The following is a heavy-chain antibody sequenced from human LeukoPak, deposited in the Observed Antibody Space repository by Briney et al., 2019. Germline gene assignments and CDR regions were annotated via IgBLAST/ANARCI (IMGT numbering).Heavy chain of an antibody. CDR2: IYYSGST. CDR1: GGSISSYY. J-gene: IGHJ3*02. CDR3: ARGSRISLFGVTHMRGSFDI. Sequence: PSETLSLTCTVSGGSISSYYWSWIRQPPGKGLEWIGYIYYSGSTNYNPSLKSRVTISVDTSKNQFSLKLSSVTAADTAVYYCARGSRISLFGVTHMRGSFDIWGQGTMVTVPS. D-gene: IGHD3-3*01. V-gene: IGHV4-59*12.